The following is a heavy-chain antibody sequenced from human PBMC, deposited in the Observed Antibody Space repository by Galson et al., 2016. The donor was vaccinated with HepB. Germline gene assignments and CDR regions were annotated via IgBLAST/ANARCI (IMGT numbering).Heavy chain of an antibody. CDR3: AGGYYGSGSYYAY. D-gene: IGHD3-10*01. V-gene: IGHV3-23*01. CDR2: ISNSGGST. J-gene: IGHJ4*02. Sequence: SLRLSCAASGFTFSSYAMSWVRQAPGKGLEWVSVISNSGGSTYYADSVKGRFTISRDNSKNTLYLQMNSLRAEDTAVYHCAGGYYGSGSYYAYWGQGTLVTVSS. CDR1: GFTFSSYA.